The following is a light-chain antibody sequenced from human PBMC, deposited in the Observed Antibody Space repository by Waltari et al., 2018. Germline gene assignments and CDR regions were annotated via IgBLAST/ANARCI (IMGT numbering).Light chain of an antibody. Sequence: QLAVTQPPSASASLGASVKLTCTLDSGHSSYAIAWHQQQPEKGPRYLMKFNNDGSHIKGDGIPDRFSGSSSGAGRYLTISSLQSEDEADYYFQTWGTGIQVFGGGTKLTVL. CDR2: FNNDGSH. CDR3: QTWGTGIQV. CDR1: SGHSSYA. V-gene: IGLV4-69*01. J-gene: IGLJ2*01.